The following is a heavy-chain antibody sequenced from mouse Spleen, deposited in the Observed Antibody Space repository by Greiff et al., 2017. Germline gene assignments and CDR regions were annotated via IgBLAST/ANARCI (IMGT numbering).Heavy chain of an antibody. CDR3: ALYGNYLGGYFDV. V-gene: IGHV1-50*01. CDR2: IDPSDSYT. J-gene: IGHJ1*01. Sequence: QVQLQQSGAELVKPGASVKLSCKASGYTFTSYWMQWVKQRPGQGLEWIGEIDPSDSYTNYNQKFKGKATLTVDTSSSTAYMQLSSLTSEDSAVYCGALYGNYLGGYFDVWGAGTTVTVSS. CDR1: GYTFTSYW. D-gene: IGHD2-1*01.